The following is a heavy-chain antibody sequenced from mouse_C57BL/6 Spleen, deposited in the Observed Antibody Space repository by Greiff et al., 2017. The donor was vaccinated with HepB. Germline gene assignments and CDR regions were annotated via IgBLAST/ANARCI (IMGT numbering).Heavy chain of an antibody. CDR2: ISSGSSTI. CDR3: ARTYDGYFPAFDY. V-gene: IGHV5-17*01. J-gene: IGHJ2*01. D-gene: IGHD2-3*01. CDR1: GFTFSDYG. Sequence: EVKLMESGGGLVKPGGSLKLSCAASGFTFSDYGMHWVRQAPEKGLEWVAYISSGSSTIYYADTVKGRFTISRDNAKNTLFLQMTSLRSEDTAMYYCARTYDGYFPAFDYWGQGTTLTVSS.